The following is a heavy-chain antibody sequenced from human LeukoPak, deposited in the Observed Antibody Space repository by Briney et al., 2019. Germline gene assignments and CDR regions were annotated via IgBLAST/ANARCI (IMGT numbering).Heavy chain of an antibody. D-gene: IGHD4/OR15-4a*01. CDR3: AQAHMSDDDYESLAY. Sequence: GSSVKVSCKASGGTFSNSAISWARQAPRQGLEWMGRIAPVLNFTNYARTFRGRLILTADRSTSTAYMQLSVLRSEDTAVYYCAQAHMSDDDYESLAYWGQGSLVTVSS. J-gene: IGHJ4*02. CDR2: IAPVLNFT. CDR1: GGTFSNSA. V-gene: IGHV1-69*04.